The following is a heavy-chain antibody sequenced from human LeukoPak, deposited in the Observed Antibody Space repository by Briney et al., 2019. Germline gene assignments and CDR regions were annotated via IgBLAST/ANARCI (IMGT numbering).Heavy chain of an antibody. D-gene: IGHD3/OR15-3a*01. V-gene: IGHV3-74*01. CDR3: ASVPVLANFWTGYPHY. CDR1: GFSFSNSW. Sequence: GGSLRLSCAASGFSFSNSWIDSVRQAPGKGLVWVSRINSDGTTTYYADSVKGRFTISRDNAKNTLFLQMNRLRPEDTALYYCASVPVLANFWTGYPHYWGQGTLVTVSS. J-gene: IGHJ4*02. CDR2: INSDGTTT.